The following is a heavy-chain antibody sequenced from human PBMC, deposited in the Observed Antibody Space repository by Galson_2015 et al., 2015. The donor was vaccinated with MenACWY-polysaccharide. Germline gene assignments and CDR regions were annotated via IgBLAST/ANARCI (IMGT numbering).Heavy chain of an antibody. J-gene: IGHJ4*02. D-gene: IGHD3-16*01. CDR2: ISGTGGST. CDR1: GFTFHSYA. Sequence: SLRLSCAASGFTFHSYAMTWVRQAPEKGLEWLSSISGTGGSTYYSDSVKGRITISRDNSKNTLYLQMSRLRGEDTAVYYCAKLFGDRRYFDFWGPGTLVTVSS. V-gene: IGHV3-23*01. CDR3: AKLFGDRRYFDF.